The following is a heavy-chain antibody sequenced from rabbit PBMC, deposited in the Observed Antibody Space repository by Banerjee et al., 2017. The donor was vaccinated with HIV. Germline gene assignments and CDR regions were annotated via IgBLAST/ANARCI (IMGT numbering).Heavy chain of an antibody. J-gene: IGHJ4*01. Sequence: QLKESGGGLVQPGGSLKLSCKASGFDFSSYYMSWVRQAPGKGLEWIGYIDPVFGSTYYASWVNGRFTISSDNAQNTVDLQMSSLTAADTATYFCARNDYGDYAYYFDLWGPGTLVTVS. CDR3: ARNDYGDYAYYFDL. V-gene: IGHV1S7*01. D-gene: IGHD2-1*01. CDR2: IDPVFGST. CDR1: GFDFSSYY.